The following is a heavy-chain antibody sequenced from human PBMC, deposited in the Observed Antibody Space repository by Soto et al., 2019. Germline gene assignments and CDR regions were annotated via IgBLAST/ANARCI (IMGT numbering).Heavy chain of an antibody. CDR3: ARDMVRGNWFDP. CDR2: IYYSGST. D-gene: IGHD3-10*01. CDR1: GGSISSGGYY. V-gene: IGHV4-31*03. J-gene: IGHJ5*02. Sequence: QVQLQESGPGLVKPSQTLSLTCTVSGGSISSGGYYWSWIRQHPGKGLEWIGYIYYSGSTYYNPSLMSRVTISVDTSKNQFSLKLSSVTAADTAVYYCARDMVRGNWFDPWGQGTLVTVSS.